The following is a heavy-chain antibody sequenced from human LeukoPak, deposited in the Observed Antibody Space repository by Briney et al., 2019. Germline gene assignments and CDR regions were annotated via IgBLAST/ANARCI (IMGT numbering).Heavy chain of an antibody. CDR2: ISSTSSTI. CDR3: ARARGVNEWRFDY. V-gene: IGHV3-11*04. D-gene: IGHD3-10*01. CDR1: GFTFSDHY. J-gene: IGHJ4*02. Sequence: GGSLRLSCAASGFTFSDHYMSWIRQAPGKGLEWVSYISSTSSTIYYADSVKGRFTISRDNAKNSLYLQMNSLRAEDTAVYYCARARGVNEWRFDYWGQGTLVTVSS.